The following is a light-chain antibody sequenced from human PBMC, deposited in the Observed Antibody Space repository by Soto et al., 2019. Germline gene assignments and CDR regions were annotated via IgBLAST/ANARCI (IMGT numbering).Light chain of an antibody. Sequence: QSVLTQPPSVSAAPGQKVTISCSGSSSNIGNNYVSWYQQLPGTAPKLLIYENNKRPSGIPDRFSGSKSGTSATLGITGLQTGDEADYYCGTWDSSLSVYVF. J-gene: IGLJ1*01. CDR2: ENN. CDR1: SSNIGNNY. V-gene: IGLV1-51*02. CDR3: GTWDSSLSVYV.